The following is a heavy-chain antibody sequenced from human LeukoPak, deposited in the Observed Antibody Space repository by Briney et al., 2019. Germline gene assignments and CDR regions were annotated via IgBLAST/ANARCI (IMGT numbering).Heavy chain of an antibody. J-gene: IGHJ4*02. Sequence: PGGSLRLSCVVSGFPFSDAWMTWVRQAPGKGLEWVAVISYDGSNKYYADSVKGRFTISRDNSKNTLYLQMNSLRAEDTAVYYCAREIRDGYNPIRVLDYWGQGTLVTVSS. CDR3: AREIRDGYNPIRVLDY. V-gene: IGHV3-30-3*01. CDR1: GFPFSDAW. D-gene: IGHD5-24*01. CDR2: ISYDGSNK.